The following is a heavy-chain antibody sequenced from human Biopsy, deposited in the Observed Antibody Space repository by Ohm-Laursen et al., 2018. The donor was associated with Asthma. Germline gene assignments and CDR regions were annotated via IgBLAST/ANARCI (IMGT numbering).Heavy chain of an antibody. CDR1: GFTFSSYG. CDR3: ARDTRPNWFDP. Sequence: SLRLSCTAPGFTFSSYGMHWVRQAPGKGLEWVAVIWYDGSNKYYADSVKGRFTISRDNSKNSLYLQMNSLRAEDTAVYYCARDTRPNWFDPWGQGTLVTVSS. CDR2: IWYDGSNK. D-gene: IGHD3-3*01. V-gene: IGHV3-33*01. J-gene: IGHJ5*02.